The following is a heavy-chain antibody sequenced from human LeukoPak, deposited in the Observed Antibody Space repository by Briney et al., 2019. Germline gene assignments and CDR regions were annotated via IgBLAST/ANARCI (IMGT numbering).Heavy chain of an antibody. D-gene: IGHD6-19*01. J-gene: IGHJ3*02. Sequence: GGSLRLSCAASGFTFSSYGMHWVRQAPGKGLEWVSVICYDGSNKYYADSVKGRFTISRDNSKNTLYLQMNSLRAEDTAVYYCARVRGKAVAGIGWANHDAFDIWGQGTMVTVSS. V-gene: IGHV3-33*01. CDR1: GFTFSSYG. CDR2: ICYDGSNK. CDR3: ARVRGKAVAGIGWANHDAFDI.